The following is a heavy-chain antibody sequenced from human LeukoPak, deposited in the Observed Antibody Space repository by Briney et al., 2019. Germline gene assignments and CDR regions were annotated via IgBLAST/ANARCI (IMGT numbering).Heavy chain of an antibody. J-gene: IGHJ4*02. V-gene: IGHV4-34*01. CDR1: GGSFSGYY. D-gene: IGHD1-20*01. Sequence: SETLSLTCAVYGGSFSGYYWSWIRQPPGKGLEWIGEINHSGSTNYNPSPKSRVTISVDTSKNQFSLKLSSVTAADTAVYYCARTSRSNWNDVHWDYWGQGTLVTVSS. CDR2: INHSGST. CDR3: ARTSRSNWNDVHWDY.